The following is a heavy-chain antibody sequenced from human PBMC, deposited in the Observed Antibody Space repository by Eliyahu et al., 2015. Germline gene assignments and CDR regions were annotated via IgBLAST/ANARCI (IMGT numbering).Heavy chain of an antibody. Sequence: QVQLQQWGAGLLKPSETLSLTCAVYGGSFXXYYWSWIRQSPGKGLEWIGEINHDGWTNYNPSLKSRVTISADTSKNQFSLILSSVTAADTAVYYCARGGGFGVAIDDWFDPWGQGTLVTVSS. CDR3: ARGGGFGVAIDDWFDP. V-gene: IGHV4-34*01. D-gene: IGHD3-3*01. CDR1: GGSFXXYY. CDR2: INHDGWT. J-gene: IGHJ5*02.